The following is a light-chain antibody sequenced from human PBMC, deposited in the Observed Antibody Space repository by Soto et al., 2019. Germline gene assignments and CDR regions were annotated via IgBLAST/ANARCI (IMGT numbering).Light chain of an antibody. J-gene: IGLJ2*01. CDR1: SGHSRCA. Sequence: QLVLTQSPSASASLGASVKLTCTLSSGHSRCAIAWHQKRPEKGPRYLMKLNSDGSHSKGDGIPDRFSGSSSGAERYLTISSLQSEDEADFYCQTWVTGIQVFGGGTKLTVL. CDR3: QTWVTGIQV. CDR2: LNSDGSH. V-gene: IGLV4-69*01.